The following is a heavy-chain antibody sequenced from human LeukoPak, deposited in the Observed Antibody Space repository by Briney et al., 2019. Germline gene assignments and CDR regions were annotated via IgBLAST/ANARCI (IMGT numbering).Heavy chain of an antibody. V-gene: IGHV3-7*03. CDR1: GFTFSIHW. CDR2: IKQDGSEK. Sequence: GGSLRLSCAASGFTFSIHWMNWVRQAPGKELEWVANIKQDGSEKYYVDSVKGRFTISRDNAKNSLYLQMNSLRAEDTAVYYCARDPDMVRGVNFDYWGQGTLVTVSS. D-gene: IGHD3-10*01. J-gene: IGHJ4*02. CDR3: ARDPDMVRGVNFDY.